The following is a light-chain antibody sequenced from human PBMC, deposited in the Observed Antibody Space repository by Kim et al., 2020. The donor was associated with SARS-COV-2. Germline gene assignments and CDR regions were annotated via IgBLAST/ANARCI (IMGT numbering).Light chain of an antibody. Sequence: IVMTQSPATLSVSPGERVTLSCRACQGVSDNLAWYQQKPGQAPRLLIYGASTRATGTPARFSGSGSGTEFTLDISSLQSEDFAVYYCQQYENWPPVTFGGGTKVDIK. CDR2: GAS. CDR3: QQYENWPPVT. CDR1: QGVSDN. V-gene: IGKV3-15*01. J-gene: IGKJ4*01.